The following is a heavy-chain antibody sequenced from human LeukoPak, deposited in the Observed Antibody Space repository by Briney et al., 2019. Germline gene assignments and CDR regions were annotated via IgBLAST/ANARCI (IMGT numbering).Heavy chain of an antibody. CDR1: GGSISSSSYY. D-gene: IGHD6-13*01. CDR2: IYYSGST. J-gene: IGHJ4*02. CDR3: AREGIAAAGFDY. V-gene: IGHV4-61*01. Sequence: PETLSLTCTVPGGSISSSSYYWGWIRQPPGKRLEWIGYIYYSGSTNSNPSLKSRVTILVDTSKNQFSLKLSSVTAADTAVYYCAREGIAAAGFDYWGQGTLVTVSS.